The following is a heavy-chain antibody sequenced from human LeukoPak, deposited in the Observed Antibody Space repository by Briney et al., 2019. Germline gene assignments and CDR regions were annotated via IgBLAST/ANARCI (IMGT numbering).Heavy chain of an antibody. CDR3: ARGPDSSSSNWFDP. CDR2: IYYSGIT. CDR1: GGSISSGGYY. J-gene: IGHJ5*02. V-gene: IGHV4-31*03. D-gene: IGHD6-6*01. Sequence: PSQTLSLTCTVSGGSISSGGYYWSWIRQHPGKGLEWIGYIYYSGITYYNPSLKSRVTISVDTSKNQFSLKLSSVTAADTAVYYCARGPDSSSSNWFDPWGQGTLVTVSS.